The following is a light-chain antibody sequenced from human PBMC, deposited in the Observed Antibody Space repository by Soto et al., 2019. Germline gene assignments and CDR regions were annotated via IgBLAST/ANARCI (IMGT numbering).Light chain of an antibody. CDR2: EVI. J-gene: IGLJ1*01. CDR3: SSYVSGATYV. V-gene: IGLV2-14*01. Sequence: LIGPSSVSGYLGKSMTISCTGTSSDIGVYNSVSWYQYHPGKVPRLLIFEVIDRPSGVSNRSSGSKSGNTASLTISGLQAEDEADYFCSSYVSGATYVFGTGTTVTVL. CDR1: SSDIGVYNS.